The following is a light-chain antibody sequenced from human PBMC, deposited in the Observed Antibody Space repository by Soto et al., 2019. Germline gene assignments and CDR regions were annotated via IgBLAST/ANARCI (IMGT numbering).Light chain of an antibody. CDR1: NSDVGRYNL. Sequence: QSVLAQPASVSGSPGQSITISCTGTNSDVGRYNLVSWYQQYPGKAPKLVIYEDSKRPSGLSDRFSGSKSGNTASLTISGLQADDEADYYCCSHAGSGSVVFGGGTKLTVL. J-gene: IGLJ2*01. CDR2: EDS. CDR3: CSHAGSGSVV. V-gene: IGLV2-23*01.